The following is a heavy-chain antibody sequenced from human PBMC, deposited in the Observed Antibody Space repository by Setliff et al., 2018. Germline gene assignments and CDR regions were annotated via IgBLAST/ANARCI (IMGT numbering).Heavy chain of an antibody. D-gene: IGHD3-10*01. CDR3: ARSLGSGSYYNSRPFYSDY. J-gene: IGHJ4*02. CDR2: IYYSGST. CDR1: GGSISSDY. Sequence: KTSETLSLTCTVSGGSISSDYWSWIRQPPGKGLEWIGYIYYSGSTNYNPSLKSRVTISVDTSKKQLSLKLSSVTAADTAVYYCARSLGSGSYYNSRPFYSDYWGQGTLVTVSS. V-gene: IGHV4-59*01.